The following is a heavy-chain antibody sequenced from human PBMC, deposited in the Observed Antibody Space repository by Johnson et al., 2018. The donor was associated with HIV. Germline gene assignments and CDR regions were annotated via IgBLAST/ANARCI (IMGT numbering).Heavy chain of an antibody. CDR1: GFTFSTFT. D-gene: IGHD3-10*01. Sequence: QVQLVESGGGLVRPGRSLRLSCAASGFTFSTFTMHWVRQAPGKGLEWVAVISDDVSSTFYVDSVKGRFNISSDNSNNSLYLQMSGLSAEDTALYYCARGPLFYYSSGLWAFDIWGQGTMVTVSS. CDR3: ARGPLFYYSSGLWAFDI. CDR2: ISDDVSST. V-gene: IGHV3-30*04. J-gene: IGHJ3*02.